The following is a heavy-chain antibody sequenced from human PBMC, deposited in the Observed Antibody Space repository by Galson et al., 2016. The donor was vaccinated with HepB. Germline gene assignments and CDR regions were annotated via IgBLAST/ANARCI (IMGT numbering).Heavy chain of an antibody. D-gene: IGHD3-10*01. CDR1: GFTFSCYG. Sequence: SLRLSCAASGFTFSCYGMHWVRQAPGKGLEWVAFISYDESNKYYADSVKGRFTISRDNSKNTLSLQMNSLGAEDTATYSCARSYYYGSGSNWFDPWGQGTLVTVSS. V-gene: IGHV3-30*03. CDR2: ISYDESNK. J-gene: IGHJ5*02. CDR3: ARSYYYGSGSNWFDP.